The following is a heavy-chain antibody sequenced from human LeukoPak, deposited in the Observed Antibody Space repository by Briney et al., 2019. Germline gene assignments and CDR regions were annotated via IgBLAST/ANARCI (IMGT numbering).Heavy chain of an antibody. D-gene: IGHD3-9*01. J-gene: IGHJ6*03. CDR3: ATAPPSYDILTGHTKDYMDV. CDR1: GYTFTDYY. V-gene: IGHV1-69-2*01. CDR2: VDPEDGET. Sequence: ATVKISCKVSGYTFTDYYMHWVQQAPGKGLELMGLVDPEDGETIYAEKFQGRVTITADTSTDTAYMELSSLRSEDTAVYYCATAPPSYDILTGHTKDYMDVWGKGTTVTVSS.